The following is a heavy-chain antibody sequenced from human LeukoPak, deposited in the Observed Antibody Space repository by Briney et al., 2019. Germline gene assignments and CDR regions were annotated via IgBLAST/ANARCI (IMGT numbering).Heavy chain of an antibody. V-gene: IGHV3-30*02. CDR3: AKDDSGYDGFDY. J-gene: IGHJ4*02. CDR2: IRYDGSNK. CDR1: GFTFSSYG. D-gene: IGHD5-12*01. Sequence: PGGSLRLSCAASGFTFSSYGMHWVRQAPGKGLEWVAFIRYDGSNKYYADSVKGRFTISRDNSKSTLYLQMNSLRAEDTAVYYCAKDDSGYDGFDYWGQGTLVTVSS.